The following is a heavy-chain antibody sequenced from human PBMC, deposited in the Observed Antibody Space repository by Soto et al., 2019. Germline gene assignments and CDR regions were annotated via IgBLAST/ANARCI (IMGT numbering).Heavy chain of an antibody. CDR2: IFPGDSET. Sequence: PGESLKISCQGSGYNFANYWIGWVRQMPGKGLECMGMIFPGDSETKYSLSLQGQVSISADKSISTAHLQWSTLKASDTAMYYCAAGYSTGLDGFDVWGQGTMVTVSS. D-gene: IGHD6-19*01. CDR3: AAGYSTGLDGFDV. CDR1: GYNFANYW. J-gene: IGHJ3*01. V-gene: IGHV5-51*01.